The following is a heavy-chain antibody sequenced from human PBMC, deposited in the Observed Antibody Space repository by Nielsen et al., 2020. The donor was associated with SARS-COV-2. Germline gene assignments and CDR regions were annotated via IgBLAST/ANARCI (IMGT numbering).Heavy chain of an antibody. Sequence: LRLSCTVSGASISSEGYFWRWIRQHPGKGLEWIGYIYFTGRTSYNPSLKSRVAMSVDTSKNQFSLDLKSVTAADTAVYYCAREASGYDHYKYGMDVWGLGATVTVSS. V-gene: IGHV4-31*03. CDR3: AREASGYDHYKYGMDV. J-gene: IGHJ6*02. D-gene: IGHD5-12*01. CDR2: IYFTGRT. CDR1: GASISSEGYF.